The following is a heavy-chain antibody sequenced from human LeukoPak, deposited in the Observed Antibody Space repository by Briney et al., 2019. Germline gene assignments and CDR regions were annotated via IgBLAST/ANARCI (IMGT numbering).Heavy chain of an antibody. J-gene: IGHJ5*02. Sequence: HPGGSLRLSCAASGFTFSSYGMHWVRQAPGKGLEWVAVISYDGSNKYYADSVKGRFTISRDNSKNTLYLQMNSLRAEDTAVYYCARDNVDTAMVTDSNWFDPWGQGTLVTVSS. CDR3: ARDNVDTAMVTDSNWFDP. CDR2: ISYDGSNK. V-gene: IGHV3-30*03. D-gene: IGHD5-18*01. CDR1: GFTFSSYG.